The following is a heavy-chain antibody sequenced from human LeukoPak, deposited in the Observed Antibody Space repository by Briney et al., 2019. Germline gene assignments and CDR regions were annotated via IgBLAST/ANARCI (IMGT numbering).Heavy chain of an antibody. D-gene: IGHD6-13*01. CDR3: VREMLAASGLDY. J-gene: IGHJ4*02. V-gene: IGHV3-48*03. Sequence: PGGSLRLSCVASGFTFSSYEMTWVRQAPGKGLEWLSHISSDGTSICSAASVKGRFTVSRDNAKNSLYLQMNNLRAEDTAIYYCVREMLAASGLDYWGQGILLTVSS. CDR2: ISSDGTSI. CDR1: GFTFSSYE.